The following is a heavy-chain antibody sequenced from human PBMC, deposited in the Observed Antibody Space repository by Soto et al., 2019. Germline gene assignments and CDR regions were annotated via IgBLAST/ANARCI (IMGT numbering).Heavy chain of an antibody. J-gene: IGHJ6*02. Sequence: ASVKVSCKASGYDFTAYDINWVRQASGQGLEWMGWMNPINGATGSARRFQGRVSMTRDTATATAYLELTSLRSDDSAVYYCGRGPSPRAPAGGTPYYYAMDVWGQGTTVTVSS. CDR2: MNPINGAT. V-gene: IGHV1-8*02. D-gene: IGHD6-13*01. CDR1: GYDFTAYD. CDR3: GRGPSPRAPAGGTPYYYAMDV.